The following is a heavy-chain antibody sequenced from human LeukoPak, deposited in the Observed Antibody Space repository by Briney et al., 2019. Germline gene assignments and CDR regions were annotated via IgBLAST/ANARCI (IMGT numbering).Heavy chain of an antibody. CDR3: ARGIHYYDSSGYELPFDY. J-gene: IGHJ4*02. Sequence: SETLSLTCTVSGGSISTYYWSWIRQPPGKGLEWIGYIYHSGSTYYNPSLKSRVTISVDRSKNQFSLKLSSVTAADTAVYYCARGIHYYDSSGYELPFDYWGQGTLVTVSS. D-gene: IGHD3-22*01. CDR2: IYHSGST. CDR1: GGSISTYY. V-gene: IGHV4-59*12.